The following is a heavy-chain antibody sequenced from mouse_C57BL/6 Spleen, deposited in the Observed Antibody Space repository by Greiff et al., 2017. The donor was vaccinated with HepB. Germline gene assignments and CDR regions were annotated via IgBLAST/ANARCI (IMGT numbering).Heavy chain of an antibody. CDR1: GYSITSGYY. CDR2: RSYDGSN. D-gene: IGHD1-1*01. CDR3: ASYYGSSYGFAY. J-gene: IGHJ3*01. Sequence: EVQLVESGPGLVKPSQSLSLTCSVTGYSITSGYYWYLIRQFPGNQLEWMSYRSYDGSNNYNPSLKNRTSITRNTSKNQFFLKLNSVTTEDSAAYYGASYYGSSYGFAYWGQGTLVTVSA. V-gene: IGHV3-6*01.